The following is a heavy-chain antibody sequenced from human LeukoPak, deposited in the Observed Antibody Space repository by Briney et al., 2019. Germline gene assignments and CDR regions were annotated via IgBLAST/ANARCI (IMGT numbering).Heavy chain of an antibody. Sequence: PGGSLRLSCAASGFTFSSYAMSWVRQAPGKGLEWVSTISGSGSTSYAGSVKGRFTISRDNSKNTPYLQMNSLRAEDTAVYYCAKAEWELLSAVDYWGQGTLVAVSS. D-gene: IGHD1-26*01. J-gene: IGHJ4*01. CDR3: AKAEWELLSAVDY. CDR2: ISGSGST. CDR1: GFTFSSYA. V-gene: IGHV3-23*01.